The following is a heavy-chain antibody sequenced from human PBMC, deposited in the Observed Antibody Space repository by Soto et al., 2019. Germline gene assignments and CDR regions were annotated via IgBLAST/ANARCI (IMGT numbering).Heavy chain of an antibody. D-gene: IGHD6-6*01. Sequence: GESLKISCKGSGYSCTSYWIGWVRQMPGKGLEWMGIIYPGDSDTRYSPSFQGQVTISADKSISTAYLQWSSLKASGTAIYYCARLPSIAARGSNYYDYYDIDVWGQGTRVTVSS. J-gene: IGHJ6*02. CDR3: ARLPSIAARGSNYYDYYDIDV. V-gene: IGHV5-51*01. CDR2: IYPGDSDT. CDR1: GYSCTSYW.